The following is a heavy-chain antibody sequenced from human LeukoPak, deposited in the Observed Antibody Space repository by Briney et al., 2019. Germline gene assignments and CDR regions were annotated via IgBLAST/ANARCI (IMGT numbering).Heavy chain of an antibody. V-gene: IGHV1-46*01. CDR3: ATVDHDSSGYYSIDY. Sequence: ASVKLSCKASGYTFTNYYIHWVRQAPGQGLDWVGIINPSGGSTSYAQKFQGRVTMTEDTSTDTAYMELSSLRSEDTTVYYCATVDHDSSGYYSIDYWGQGTLVTVSS. J-gene: IGHJ4*02. CDR1: GYTFTNYY. CDR2: INPSGGST. D-gene: IGHD3-22*01.